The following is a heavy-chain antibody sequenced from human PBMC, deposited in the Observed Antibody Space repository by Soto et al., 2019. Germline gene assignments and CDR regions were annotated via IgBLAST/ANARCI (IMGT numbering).Heavy chain of an antibody. D-gene: IGHD2-8*01. CDR3: ARDLKQVGIVLMEDYYYGMDV. V-gene: IGHV3-30-3*01. CDR2: ISYDGSSK. Sequence: GGSLRLSCAASGFTFSSYAMHWVRQAPGKGLEWVAVISYDGSSKYYADSVKGRFTISRDNSKNTLYLQMNSLRAEDTAVYYCARDLKQVGIVLMEDYYYGMDVWGQGTTVTVSS. CDR1: GFTFSSYA. J-gene: IGHJ6*02.